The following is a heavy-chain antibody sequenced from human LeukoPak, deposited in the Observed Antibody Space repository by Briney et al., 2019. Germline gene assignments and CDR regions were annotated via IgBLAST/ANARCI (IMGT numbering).Heavy chain of an antibody. CDR3: AREFTFGGVLDY. D-gene: IGHD3-16*01. CDR1: GGSISSYY. CDR2: IYYSGST. J-gene: IGHJ4*02. V-gene: IGHV4-59*01. Sequence: SETLSLTCTVSGGSISSYYWSWIRQPPGKGLEGIGYIYYSGSTNYNPSLKSRVTISVDTSKNQFSLKLSSVTAADTAVYYCAREFTFGGVLDYWGQGTLVTVSS.